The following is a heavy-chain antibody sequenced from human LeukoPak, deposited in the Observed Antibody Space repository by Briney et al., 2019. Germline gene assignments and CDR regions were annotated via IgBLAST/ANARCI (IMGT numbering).Heavy chain of an antibody. J-gene: IGHJ6*03. CDR1: GGSISSYY. CDR3: ARDSRGLGFYYYYMDV. V-gene: IGHV4-4*07. CDR2: IYTSGST. Sequence: SETLSLTYTVSGGSISSYYWSWIRQPAGKGLEWIGRIYTSGSTNYNPSLKSRVTMSVDTSKNQFSLKLSSVTAADTAVYYCARDSRGLGFYYYYMDVWGKGTTVTASS.